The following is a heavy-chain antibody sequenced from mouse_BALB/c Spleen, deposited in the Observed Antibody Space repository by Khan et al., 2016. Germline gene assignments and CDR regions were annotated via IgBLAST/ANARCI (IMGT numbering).Heavy chain of an antibody. CDR2: IHYSGST. CDR3: PRDYYGWFAY. J-gene: IGHJ3*01. V-gene: IGHV3-1*02. CDR1: GYSITSGYS. Sequence: EVQLQESGPDLVKPSQSLSLTCTVSGYSITSGYSWHWIRQFPGNKLEWMGYIHYSGSTNYHPSLKSRISITRDISKNQFFLQLISVTTEDTATYYCPRDYYGWFAYWGQGTLVTVSA. D-gene: IGHD1-1*01.